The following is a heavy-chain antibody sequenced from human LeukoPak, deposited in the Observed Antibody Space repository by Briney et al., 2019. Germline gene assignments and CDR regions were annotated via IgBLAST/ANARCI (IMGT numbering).Heavy chain of an antibody. CDR3: AKELDTMFFDY. D-gene: IGHD3-10*02. J-gene: IGHJ4*02. CDR1: GFTFDRYT. V-gene: IGHV3-43*01. CDR2: AGWAGGTT. Sequence: HPGGSLRLSCATSGFTFDRYTIHWVRQAPGKGLEWVSLAGWAGGTTYYSDCVRGRFTISRDSGKNSVYLQMNSLTTDDTAFYFCAKELDTMFFDYWGQGALVTVSS.